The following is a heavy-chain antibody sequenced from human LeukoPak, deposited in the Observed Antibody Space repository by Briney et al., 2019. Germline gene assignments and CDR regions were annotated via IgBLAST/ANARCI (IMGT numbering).Heavy chain of an antibody. Sequence: GGSLRLSCAASGFTFSSYSMNWLRQAPGKGLEWVSYISSSSSTIYYADSVKGRFTISRDNAKNSLYLQMNSLRAEDTAVYYCARDGYCSGGSCDRYDYWGQGTLVTVSS. J-gene: IGHJ4*02. CDR2: ISSSSSTI. D-gene: IGHD2-15*01. V-gene: IGHV3-48*01. CDR3: ARDGYCSGGSCDRYDY. CDR1: GFTFSSYS.